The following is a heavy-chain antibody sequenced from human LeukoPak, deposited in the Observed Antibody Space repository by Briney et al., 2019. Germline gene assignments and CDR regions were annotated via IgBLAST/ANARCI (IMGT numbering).Heavy chain of an antibody. CDR2: IKEDGSEM. V-gene: IGHV3-7*01. J-gene: IGHJ4*02. D-gene: IGHD2-15*01. Sequence: PGGSLRLSCAASGFTFSTYWMTWVRQAPGRGLEWVANIKEDGSEMSYVDSVKGRFTISRDNAKNSLSLEMSSLRAEDTAVYYCARQRYSDYCGQGTLVTVSS. CDR3: ARQRYSDY. CDR1: GFTFSTYW.